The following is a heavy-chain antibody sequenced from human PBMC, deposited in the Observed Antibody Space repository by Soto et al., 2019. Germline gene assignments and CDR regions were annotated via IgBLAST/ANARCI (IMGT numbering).Heavy chain of an antibody. CDR2: IIPILGIA. J-gene: IGHJ3*02. V-gene: IGHV1-69*02. D-gene: IGHD1-1*01. Sequence: SVKVSCKASGGTFSSYTISWVRQAPGQGLEWMGRIIPILGIANYAQKFRGRVTITADKSTSTAYMELSSLRSEDTAVYYCGTIYAADHPDAFDIWGQGTMVTVS. CDR1: GGTFSSYT. CDR3: GTIYAADHPDAFDI.